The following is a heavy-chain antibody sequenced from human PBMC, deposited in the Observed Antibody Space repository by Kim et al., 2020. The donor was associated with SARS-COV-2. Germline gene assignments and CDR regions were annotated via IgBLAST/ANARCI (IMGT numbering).Heavy chain of an antibody. J-gene: IGHJ4*02. V-gene: IGHV3-23*01. D-gene: IGHD3-22*01. Sequence: GRFTISRDNSKNTLYLQMNSLRAEDTAVYYCAKDLAYYYDSSGYYGYFDYWGQGTLVTVSS. CDR3: AKDLAYYYDSSGYYGYFDY.